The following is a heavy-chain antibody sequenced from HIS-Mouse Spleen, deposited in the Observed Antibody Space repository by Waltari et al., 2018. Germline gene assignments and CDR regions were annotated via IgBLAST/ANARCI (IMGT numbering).Heavy chain of an antibody. V-gene: IGHV4-39*07. CDR1: GGSISSSSYY. Sequence: QLQLQESGPGLVKPSETLSLTCTVAGGSISSSSYYWGWIRQPPGKGLEWIGSIYYSGITYSNPSLTSRVTISVDTSKNQFSLKLSSVTAADTAVYYCAREIPYSSSWYDWYFDLWGRGTLVTVSS. CDR2: IYYSGIT. CDR3: AREIPYSSSWYDWYFDL. J-gene: IGHJ2*01. D-gene: IGHD6-13*01.